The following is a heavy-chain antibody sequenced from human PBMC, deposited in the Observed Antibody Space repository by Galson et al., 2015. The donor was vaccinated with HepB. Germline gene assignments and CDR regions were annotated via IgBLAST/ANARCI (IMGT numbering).Heavy chain of an antibody. CDR2: IIPIFRTA. V-gene: IGHV1-69*13. CDR3: AGKIYEKLGGNYYYQMDV. CDR1: GGTFSNYA. Sequence: SVKVSCKASGGTFSNYAISWVRQAPGQGLEWMGGIIPIFRTADYAQKFKGRVTITADDSTSTAYLELSSLRSEDTAIYYCAGKIYEKLGGNYYYQMDVWGKGTTVAVS. J-gene: IGHJ6*03. D-gene: IGHD5-12*01.